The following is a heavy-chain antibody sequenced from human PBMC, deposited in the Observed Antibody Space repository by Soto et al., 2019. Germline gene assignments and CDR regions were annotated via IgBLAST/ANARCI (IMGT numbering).Heavy chain of an antibody. D-gene: IGHD3-9*01. CDR3: ACRGSFDWLLLDY. V-gene: IGHV4-39*01. Sequence: SETLSLTCTVSGGSISSSSYYWGWIRQPPGKGLEWIGSIYYSGSTYYNPSLKSRVTISVDTSKNQFSLKLSSVTAADTAVYYCACRGSFDWLLLDYWGQGTLVTVSS. J-gene: IGHJ4*02. CDR1: GGSISSSSYY. CDR2: IYYSGST.